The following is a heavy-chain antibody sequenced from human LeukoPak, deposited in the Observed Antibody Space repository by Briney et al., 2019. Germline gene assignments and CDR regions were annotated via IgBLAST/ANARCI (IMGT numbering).Heavy chain of an antibody. V-gene: IGHV3-21*01. D-gene: IGHD3-22*01. Sequence: GGSLRLSCEASGFTFSNYGMHWVRQAPGKGLEWVSSISGSSSYMFYADSVKGRFTISRDNAKNSLYLQMNSLRAEDTAVYDSSGYSYYFDYWGQGTLVTVSS. CDR2: ISGSSSYM. CDR1: GFTFSNYG. J-gene: IGHJ4*02. CDR3: SGYSYYFDY.